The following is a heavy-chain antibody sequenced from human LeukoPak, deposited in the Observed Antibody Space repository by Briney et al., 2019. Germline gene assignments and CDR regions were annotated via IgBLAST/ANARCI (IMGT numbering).Heavy chain of an antibody. J-gene: IGHJ3*02. Sequence: GGSLRLSCAASGFTVSSNYMSWVRQAPGKGLEWFSVIYSGGSTYYADSVKGRFTISRDNSKNTLYLQMNSLRAEDTSVYYCARAAAAGTRAFDIWGQGTMVTVSS. CDR3: ARAAAAGTRAFDI. CDR2: IYSGGST. CDR1: GFTVSSNY. V-gene: IGHV3-53*01. D-gene: IGHD6-13*01.